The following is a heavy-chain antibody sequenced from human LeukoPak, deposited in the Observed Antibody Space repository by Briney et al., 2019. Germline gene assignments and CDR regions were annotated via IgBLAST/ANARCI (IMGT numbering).Heavy chain of an antibody. J-gene: IGHJ3*02. CDR3: ARATGYDFWSGYSDAFDI. CDR1: GGSISSYY. V-gene: IGHV4-59*12. Sequence: SETLSLTCTVSGGSISSYYWSWIRQPPGKGLEWIGYIYHSGSTYYNPSLKSRVTISVDRSKNQFSLKLSSVTAADTAVYYCARATGYDFWSGYSDAFDIWGQGTMVTVSS. CDR2: IYHSGST. D-gene: IGHD3-3*01.